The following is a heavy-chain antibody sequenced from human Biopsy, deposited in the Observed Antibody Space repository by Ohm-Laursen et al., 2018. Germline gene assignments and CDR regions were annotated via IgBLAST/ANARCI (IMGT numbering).Heavy chain of an antibody. V-gene: IGHV4-59*07. CDR3: ARVGAGAPSIDYFDF. Sequence: SDTLSLTCTVSGDSISSYYWSWIRQPPGQGLVWIGYIYYSGSTNYNPSLRSRVTISVDRSKNQFSLELSSVTAADTAVYYCARVGAGAPSIDYFDFWGQGALVTVSS. CDR1: GDSISSYY. CDR2: IYYSGST. D-gene: IGHD1-26*01. J-gene: IGHJ4*02.